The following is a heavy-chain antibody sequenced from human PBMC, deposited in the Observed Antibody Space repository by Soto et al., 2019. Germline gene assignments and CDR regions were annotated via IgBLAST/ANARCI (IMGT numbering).Heavy chain of an antibody. CDR2: INHSGST. J-gene: IGHJ3*02. CDR1: GGSFSGYY. D-gene: IGHD1-26*01. V-gene: IGHV4-34*01. CDR3: ARAALRVSGSYHGRAFDI. Sequence: SETLSLTCAVYGGSFSGYYWSWIRQPPGKGLEWIGEINHSGSTNYNPSLKSRVTISVDTSKNQFSLKLSSVTAADTAVYYCARAALRVSGSYHGRAFDIWGQGTMVTVSS.